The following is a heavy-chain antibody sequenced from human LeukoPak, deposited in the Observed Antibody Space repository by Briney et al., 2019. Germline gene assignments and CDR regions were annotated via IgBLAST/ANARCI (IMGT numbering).Heavy chain of an antibody. CDR2: ISYDGSNK. D-gene: IGHD2-8*01. CDR3: AKDPDCTSGVCYTFFDY. CDR1: GFTFSSYA. Sequence: GGSLRLSCAASGFTFSSYAMHWIRQAPGKGLEWVAVISYDGSNKYYADSVKGRFTISRDNSKNTLYLQMNSLRAEDTAVYYCAKDPDCTSGVCYTFFDYWGQGTLVTVST. J-gene: IGHJ4*02. V-gene: IGHV3-30*04.